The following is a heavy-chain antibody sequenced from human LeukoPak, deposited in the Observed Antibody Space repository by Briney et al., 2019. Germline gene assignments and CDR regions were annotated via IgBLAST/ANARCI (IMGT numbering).Heavy chain of an antibody. CDR2: IIPIFGTA. D-gene: IGHD3-3*01. Sequence: ASVKVSCKASGGTFSSYAISWVRQAPGQGLEWMGGIIPIFGTANYAQKFQGRVTITADESTSTAYMELSSLRSEDTAVYYCAVLWSGYLDWFDPWGQGTLATVSS. CDR1: GGTFSSYA. CDR3: AVLWSGYLDWFDP. V-gene: IGHV1-69*13. J-gene: IGHJ5*02.